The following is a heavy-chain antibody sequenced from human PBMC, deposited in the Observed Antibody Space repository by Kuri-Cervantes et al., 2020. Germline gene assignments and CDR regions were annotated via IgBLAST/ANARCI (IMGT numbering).Heavy chain of an antibody. Sequence: GGSLRLSCAASGFTFSNAWMSWVRQAPGKGLEWVGRIKSKTDGGTTDYAAPVKGRFTISRDDSKNTAYLQMNSLKTEDTAVYYCTLPFYDFWSGYRDWWFDPWGQGTLVTVSS. CDR3: TLPFYDFWSGYRDWWFDP. J-gene: IGHJ5*02. CDR2: IKSKTDGGTT. D-gene: IGHD3-3*01. CDR1: GFTFSNAW. V-gene: IGHV3-15*01.